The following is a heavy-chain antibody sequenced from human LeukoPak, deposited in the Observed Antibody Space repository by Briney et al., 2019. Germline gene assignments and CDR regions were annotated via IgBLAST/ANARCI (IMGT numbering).Heavy chain of an antibody. V-gene: IGHV3-21*01. Sequence: PGGSLRLSCAASGFTFGSYSMNWVRQAPGKGLEWVSSISSSSGYIYYADSVTGRFTISRENAKTSLYLQLNSLKAEDTAVYYCARKDCSSSSCSASKYYSYYMDVWGKGTTVTVSS. CDR2: ISSSSGYI. CDR1: GFTFGSYS. CDR3: ARKDCSSSSCSASKYYSYYMDV. J-gene: IGHJ6*03. D-gene: IGHD2-2*01.